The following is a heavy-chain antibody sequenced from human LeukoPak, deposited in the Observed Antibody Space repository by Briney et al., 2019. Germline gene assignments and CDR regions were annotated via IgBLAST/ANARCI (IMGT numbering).Heavy chain of an antibody. Sequence: GGSLRLSCAASGSTFNSYGMNWVRQAPGKGLQWLSSISSSSSYIYYADSVKGRFTISRDNAKNSLYLQMNSLRAEDTAVYYCAREGVWPHRAFDIWGQGTMVTVSS. V-gene: IGHV3-21*01. CDR1: GSTFNSYG. CDR2: ISSSSSYI. CDR3: AREGVWPHRAFDI. D-gene: IGHD6-13*01. J-gene: IGHJ3*02.